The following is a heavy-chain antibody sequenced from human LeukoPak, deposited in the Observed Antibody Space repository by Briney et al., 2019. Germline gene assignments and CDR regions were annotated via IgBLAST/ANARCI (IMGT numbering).Heavy chain of an antibody. CDR1: GGTFSSYA. CDR2: INPSGGST. J-gene: IGHJ5*02. D-gene: IGHD2-2*01. CDR3: ARDPTSRAGYCSSTSCYSGLSIWFDP. Sequence: ASVKVSCKASGGTFSSYAISWVRQAPGQGLEWMGIINPSGGSTSYAQKFQGRVTMTRDTSTSTVYMELSSLRSEDTAVYYCARDPTSRAGYCSSTSCYSGLSIWFDPWGQGTLVTVSS. V-gene: IGHV1-46*01.